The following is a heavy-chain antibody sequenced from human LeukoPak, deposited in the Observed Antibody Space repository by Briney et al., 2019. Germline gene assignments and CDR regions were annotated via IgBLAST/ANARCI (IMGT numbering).Heavy chain of an antibody. CDR2: INSDGSST. CDR1: GFTFTSYW. V-gene: IGHV3-74*01. CDR3: ACGSGSFFDS. D-gene: IGHD3-10*01. J-gene: IGHJ4*02. Sequence: GGPLRLSCAASGFTFTSYWMHWVRQAPGKGLVWVSRINSDGSSTVYADSVKGRFSISRDNAKNTLYLQMNSLRAEDTAVYYCACGSGSFFDSWGQGTLVTVSS.